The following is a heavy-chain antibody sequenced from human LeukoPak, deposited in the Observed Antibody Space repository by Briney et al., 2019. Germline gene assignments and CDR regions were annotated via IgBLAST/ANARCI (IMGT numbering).Heavy chain of an antibody. D-gene: IGHD3-3*02. V-gene: IGHV3-74*01. J-gene: IGHJ5*02. Sequence: GGSLTLSCAASGFTFSSYWMHWVRQAPGKGLVWVSRINSDGSSTSYADSVKGRFTISRDNAKNTLYLQMNSLRAEDTAVYYCARDPHSHFWSGYRGNWFDPWGQGTLVTVSS. CDR1: GFTFSSYW. CDR3: ARDPHSHFWSGYRGNWFDP. CDR2: INSDGSST.